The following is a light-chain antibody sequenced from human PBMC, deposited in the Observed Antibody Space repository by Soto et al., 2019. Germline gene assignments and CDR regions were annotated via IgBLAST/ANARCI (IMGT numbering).Light chain of an antibody. CDR2: KAS. J-gene: IGKJ5*01. Sequence: DIQMTQSPSTLSASLGDRVTITCRASQSISSWLAWYQQKPGKAPKLLIYKASSLESGVPSRFRGSGSGTEFTLTISSLQPDDFETYYCQQYESLPLTFGQGTRLENK. CDR1: QSISSW. V-gene: IGKV1-5*03. CDR3: QQYESLPLT.